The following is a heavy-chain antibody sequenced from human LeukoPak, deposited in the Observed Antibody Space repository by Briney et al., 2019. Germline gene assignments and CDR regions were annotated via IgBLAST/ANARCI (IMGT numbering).Heavy chain of an antibody. CDR3: ARDLKLLFFPQSSTLDY. D-gene: IGHD2-2*01. CDR2: INPNSGGT. Sequence: EASVKVSCKASGYTFTGYYMHWVRQAPGQGLEWMGWINPNSGGTNYAQKFQGRVTMTRDTSISTAYMELSRLRSDDTAVYYCARDLKLLFFPQSSTLDYWGQGTLVTVSS. J-gene: IGHJ4*02. V-gene: IGHV1-2*02. CDR1: GYTFTGYY.